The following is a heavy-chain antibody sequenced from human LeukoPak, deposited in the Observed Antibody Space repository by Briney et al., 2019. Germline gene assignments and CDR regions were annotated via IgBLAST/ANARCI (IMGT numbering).Heavy chain of an antibody. V-gene: IGHV3-33*01. CDR1: GFAFSGYG. J-gene: IGHJ4*02. Sequence: GGSLRLSCAASGFAFSGYGMHWVRQAPGKGLEWVAVIWYDGNNKYYEDSVKDRFTISRDNSKNTLYLQMNSLRAEDTAVYYCARDCRFGSTTCHDYWGQGTLVTVSS. CDR2: IWYDGNNK. D-gene: IGHD2-2*01. CDR3: ARDCRFGSTTCHDY.